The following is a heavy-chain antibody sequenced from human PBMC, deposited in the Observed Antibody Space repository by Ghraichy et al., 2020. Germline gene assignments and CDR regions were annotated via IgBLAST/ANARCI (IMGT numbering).Heavy chain of an antibody. D-gene: IGHD2-15*01. Sequence: GESLNISCAASGFTFSSYAMSWVRQAPGKGLEWVSAISGSGGSTYYADSVKGRFTISRDNSKNTLYLQMNSLRAEDTAVYYCAKASRGFGGWFDPWGQGTLVTVSS. J-gene: IGHJ5*02. CDR3: AKASRGFGGWFDP. CDR1: GFTFSSYA. CDR2: ISGSGGST. V-gene: IGHV3-23*01.